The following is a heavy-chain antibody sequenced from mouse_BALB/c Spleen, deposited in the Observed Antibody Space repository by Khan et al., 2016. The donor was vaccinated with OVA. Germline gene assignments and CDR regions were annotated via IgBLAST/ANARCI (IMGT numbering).Heavy chain of an antibody. CDR1: GFTFSSYA. V-gene: IGHV5-9-3*01. CDR2: INSDGAYT. D-gene: IGHD1-3*01. CDR3: ARHNFVPFAY. Sequence: EVELVESGGGLVKPGGSLKLSCAASGFTFSSYAVSWVRQTPEKRLEWVATINSDGAYTYYPDSVKGRFTISRDNAMNTLYLQMSSLRSEETAMYYCARHNFVPFAYWGQGTLVTVSA. J-gene: IGHJ3*01.